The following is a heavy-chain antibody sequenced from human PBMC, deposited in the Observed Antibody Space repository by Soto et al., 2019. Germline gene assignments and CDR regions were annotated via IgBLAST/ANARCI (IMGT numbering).Heavy chain of an antibody. J-gene: IGHJ4*02. Sequence: GGSLRLSCAASGFTFKSYPLHWVRQAPGKGLEWVAVISYDGNNKYYADSVKGRFTSSRDNSKNTLYLQMNSLRPEDTAMYYCARDASVGSADYYFDYWGQGTQVTVSS. V-gene: IGHV3-30-3*01. D-gene: IGHD2-2*01. CDR2: ISYDGNNK. CDR1: GFTFKSYP. CDR3: ARDASVGSADYYFDY.